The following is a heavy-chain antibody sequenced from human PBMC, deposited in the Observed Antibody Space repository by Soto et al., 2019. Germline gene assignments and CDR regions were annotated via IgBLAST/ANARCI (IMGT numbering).Heavy chain of an antibody. Sequence: PGGSLRLSCAASGFTFNSYVMTWVRQAPGEGLECVSSISRRGRGSAYYADSVKGRFTISRDNSENTLFLQMNNLRDEDTALYYCARGRYLDSSDYWVANLPFDHWGLGTLVTVSS. CDR1: GFTFNSYV. CDR2: ISRRGRGSA. J-gene: IGHJ4*02. D-gene: IGHD3-22*01. V-gene: IGHV3-23*01. CDR3: ARGRYLDSSDYWVANLPFDH.